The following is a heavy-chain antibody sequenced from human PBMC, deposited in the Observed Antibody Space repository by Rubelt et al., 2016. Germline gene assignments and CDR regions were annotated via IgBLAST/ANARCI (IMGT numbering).Heavy chain of an antibody. CDR1: GGSFSGYY. CDR2: INHSGST. J-gene: IGHJ6*02. V-gene: IGHV4-34*01. Sequence: QVQLQQWGAGLLKPSETLSLTCAVYGGSFSGYYWSWIRQPPGKGLEWIGEINHSGSTNYNPSLKRRVTISVATSKNQVSLKLSSVTAADTAVYYCARGRRGSSSWLGRDYYGMDVWGQGTTVTVSS. D-gene: IGHD6-13*01. CDR3: ARGRRGSSSWLGRDYYGMDV.